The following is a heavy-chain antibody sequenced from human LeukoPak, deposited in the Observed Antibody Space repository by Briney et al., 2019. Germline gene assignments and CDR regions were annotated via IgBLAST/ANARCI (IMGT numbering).Heavy chain of an antibody. V-gene: IGHV1-18*01. CDR3: ARDSRGPFNYYYMDV. CDR2: ISAYNGNT. D-gene: IGHD6-13*01. J-gene: IGHJ6*03. Sequence: ASVKVSCKASGYTFTSYGISWVRQAPGQGLEWMGWISAYNGNTNYAQKLQGRVTITTDTSTSTAYMELRSLRSDDTAVYYCARDSRGPFNYYYMDVWGKGTTVTVSS. CDR1: GYTFTSYG.